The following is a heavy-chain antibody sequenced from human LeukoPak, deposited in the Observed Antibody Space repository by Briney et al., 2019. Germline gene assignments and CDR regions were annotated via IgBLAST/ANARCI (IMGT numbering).Heavy chain of an antibody. Sequence: PGGSLRLSCAASGFTFSGSTMHWVRQASGKGLEWVGRIRSKANSYATAYAASVKGRFTISRDDSKNTAYLQMNSLKTEDTAVYYCAVASIAAAGDWFDPWGQGTLVTVSS. CDR2: IRSKANSYAT. CDR1: GFTFSGST. D-gene: IGHD6-13*01. J-gene: IGHJ5*02. V-gene: IGHV3-73*01. CDR3: AVASIAAAGDWFDP.